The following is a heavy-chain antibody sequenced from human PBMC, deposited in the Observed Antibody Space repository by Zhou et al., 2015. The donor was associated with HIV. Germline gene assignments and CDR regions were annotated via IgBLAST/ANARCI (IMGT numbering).Heavy chain of an antibody. CDR2: MSPNSGNT. J-gene: IGHJ2*01. CDR1: GYTFTSYD. CDR3: ARDLYGDXSLSKWYFDL. D-gene: IGHD4-17*01. Sequence: QVQLVQSGAEVKKPGASVKVSCKTSGYTFTSYDINWVRQATGQGLEWMGWMSPNSGNTGYAQNFQGRVTMTRNTSISTAYMELRRLKSDDTAVYYCARDLYGDXSLSKWYFDL. V-gene: IGHV1-8*01.